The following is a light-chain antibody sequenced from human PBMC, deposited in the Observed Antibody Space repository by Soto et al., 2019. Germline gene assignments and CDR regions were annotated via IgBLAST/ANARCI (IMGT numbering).Light chain of an antibody. CDR1: QSTRTY. CDR3: QQSYSIPLT. J-gene: IGKJ1*01. V-gene: IGKV1-39*01. Sequence: DIQMTQSPSSLSASVGDRVTITCRASQSTRTYLNWYQQKPGKAPNLLIYGASNLQSGVPSRFSASGSGTDFPLTISNLQPGDFATYYCQQSYSIPLTFGQGTKVEIK. CDR2: GAS.